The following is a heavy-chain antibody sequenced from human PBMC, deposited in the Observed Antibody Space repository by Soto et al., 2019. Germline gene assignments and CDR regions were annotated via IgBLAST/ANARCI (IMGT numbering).Heavy chain of an antibody. J-gene: IGHJ3*02. CDR2: IKEDGTVK. CDR3: ARDPLRRAFDI. Sequence: DVPLVESGGDLVQPGGSLRLSCVASGFAFRSSWMSWVRQAPGKGLEFVTNIKEDGTVKNYVDSVKGRFTISRDNAKSSVYLQMSSLRVEDTAVYYCARDPLRRAFDIWGQGTMVIVSS. V-gene: IGHV3-7*04. CDR1: GFAFRSSW.